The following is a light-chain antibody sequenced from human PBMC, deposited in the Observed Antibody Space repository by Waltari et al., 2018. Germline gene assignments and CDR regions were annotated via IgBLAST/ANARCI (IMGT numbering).Light chain of an antibody. CDR2: AAS. V-gene: IGKV1-5*03. CDR3: QQYYTYPWT. Sequence: DIQMTQSPSTLSASVGDRVTITCRASQSISSWLAWYQQKPGKAPDLLIYAASTLHSVVPSRFSGGGSVTEFTLTISSLQPDDSATYYCQQYYTYPWTFGQGTKVEIK. CDR1: QSISSW. J-gene: IGKJ1*01.